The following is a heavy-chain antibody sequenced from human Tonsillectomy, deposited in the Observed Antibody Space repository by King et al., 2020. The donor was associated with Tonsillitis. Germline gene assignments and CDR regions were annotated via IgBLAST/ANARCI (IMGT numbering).Heavy chain of an antibody. D-gene: IGHD3-22*01. CDR3: AKGHDSSGYYYIDDAFDI. V-gene: IGHV3-9*01. CDR1: GFTFDDYA. CDR2: MSWSSGSI. J-gene: IGHJ3*02. Sequence: VQLVESGGGLVQPGRSLRLSCADSGFTFDDYAMHLVRQAPGKGLEWVSGMSWSSGSIGYADSVKGRFTISRENAKNSLYLQMNRLRAEDTALYYCAKGHDSSGYYYIDDAFDIWGQGTMVTVSS.